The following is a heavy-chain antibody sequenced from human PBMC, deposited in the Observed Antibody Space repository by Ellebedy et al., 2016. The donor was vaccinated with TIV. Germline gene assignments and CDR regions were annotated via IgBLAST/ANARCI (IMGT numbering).Heavy chain of an antibody. CDR3: AKIVSGGASFDP. J-gene: IGHJ5*02. CDR1: GFTFSSYA. Sequence: GESLKISCAASGFTFSSYAMSWVRQAPGKGLEWVSTISNTGSRTYYADSVEGRFIISRDNSKKTLYLQMNSLRAEDTAIYYCAKIVSGGASFDPWGQGILVTVSS. V-gene: IGHV3-23*01. CDR2: ISNTGSRT. D-gene: IGHD3-10*01.